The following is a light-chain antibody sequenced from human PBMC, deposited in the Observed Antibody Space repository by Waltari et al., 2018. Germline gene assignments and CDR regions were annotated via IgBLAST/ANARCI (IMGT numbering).Light chain of an antibody. Sequence: SCRASQSVSRTLAWYQQKPGQAPKLLIYGAPIRATGIPDRFTGSGSGTDFSLTISSLEPEDFAIYFCQHYVRLPATFGQGTKVEIK. CDR1: QSVSRT. CDR3: QHYVRLPAT. CDR2: GAP. V-gene: IGKV3-20*01. J-gene: IGKJ1*01.